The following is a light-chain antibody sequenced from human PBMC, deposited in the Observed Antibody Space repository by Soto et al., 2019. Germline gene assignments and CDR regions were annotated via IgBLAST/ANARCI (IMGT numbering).Light chain of an antibody. J-gene: IGLJ1*01. CDR2: DVS. Sequence: QSALTQPASVSGSPGQSITICCTGASSDVGGYNYVSWYQHHPGKAPKLMIYDVSNRPSGVSNRFSGSKSGNTASLTISGLQPEDESYYYCSSYTTSNTRQIVFVTGTKVTVL. V-gene: IGLV2-14*03. CDR1: SSDVGGYNY. CDR3: SSYTTSNTRQIV.